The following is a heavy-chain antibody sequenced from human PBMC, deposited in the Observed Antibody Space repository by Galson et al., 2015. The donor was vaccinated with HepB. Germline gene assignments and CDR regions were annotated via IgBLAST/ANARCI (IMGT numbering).Heavy chain of an antibody. CDR2: ISASGGST. CDR1: GFIFTTYG. J-gene: IGHJ1*01. CDR3: AQDRRAVAEH. D-gene: IGHD6-19*01. V-gene: IGHV3-23*01. Sequence: SLRLSCAASGFIFTTYGMSWVRQAPGKGLEWVSGISASGGSTYYAGSVKGRFTISRDSSKNTLYPQMNSLRVDDTAVYYCAQDRRAVAEHWGQGTLVTVSS.